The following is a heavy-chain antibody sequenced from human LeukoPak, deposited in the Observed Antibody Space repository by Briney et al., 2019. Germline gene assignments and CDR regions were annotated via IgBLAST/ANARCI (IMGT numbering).Heavy chain of an antibody. J-gene: IGHJ4*02. CDR3: ARDLNPNYGDYDGFDY. V-gene: IGHV3-21*01. CDR2: ISSSSSYI. CDR1: GFTFSSYS. D-gene: IGHD4-17*01. Sequence: SGGSLRLSCAASGFTFSSYSMNWVRQAPGKGLEWVSSISSSSSYIYYADSVKGRFTISRDNAKNSLYLQVNSLRAEDTAVYYCARDLNPNYGDYDGFDYWGQGTLVTVSS.